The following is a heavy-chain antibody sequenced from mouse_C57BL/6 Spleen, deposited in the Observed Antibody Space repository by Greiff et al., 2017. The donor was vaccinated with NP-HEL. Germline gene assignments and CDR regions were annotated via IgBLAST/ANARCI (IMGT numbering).Heavy chain of an antibody. D-gene: IGHD2-12*01. V-gene: IGHV7-3*01. CDR1: GFTFTDYY. Sequence: EVKVVESGGGLVQPGGSLSLSCAASGFTFTDYYMSWVRQPPGKALEWLGFIRNKANGYTTEYSASVKGRFTISRDNSQSILYLQMNALRAEDSATYYCARYEDLRRDAMDYWGQGTSVTVSS. CDR3: ARYEDLRRDAMDY. J-gene: IGHJ4*01. CDR2: IRNKANGYTT.